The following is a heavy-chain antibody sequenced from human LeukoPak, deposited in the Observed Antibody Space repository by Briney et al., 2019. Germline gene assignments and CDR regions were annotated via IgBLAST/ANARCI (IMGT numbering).Heavy chain of an antibody. Sequence: SETLSLTCAVSGGSISSSNWWSWVRQPPGKGLEWIGEIYHSGSTNYNPSLKSRVTISVDKSKNQFFLKLSSVTAADTAVYYCARGRPTMVRGVIKPAFDIWGQGTMVTVSS. V-gene: IGHV4-4*02. D-gene: IGHD3-10*01. J-gene: IGHJ3*02. CDR1: GGSISSSNW. CDR2: IYHSGST. CDR3: ARGRPTMVRGVIKPAFDI.